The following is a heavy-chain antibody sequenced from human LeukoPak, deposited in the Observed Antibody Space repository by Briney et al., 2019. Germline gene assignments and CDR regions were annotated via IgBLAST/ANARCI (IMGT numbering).Heavy chain of an antibody. V-gene: IGHV1-2*02. J-gene: IGHJ4*02. CDR2: INPHSGGT. CDR1: GYTFTGYY. Sequence: ASVKISCKASGYTFTGYYLHWVRQAPGQGLEWMGWINPHSGGTNYAQKFQGRVTMTRDTSISTAYMELSRLRSDDTAAYYCARAGIVVVPAAIGYYWGQGTLVTVSS. D-gene: IGHD2-2*02. CDR3: ARAGIVVVPAAIGYY.